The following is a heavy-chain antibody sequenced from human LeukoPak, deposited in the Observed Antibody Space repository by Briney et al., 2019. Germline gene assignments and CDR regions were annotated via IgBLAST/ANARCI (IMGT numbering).Heavy chain of an antibody. CDR3: ARGHAAVTAIYYYYYGMDV. CDR2: IYYSGST. J-gene: IGHJ6*02. Sequence: SETLSLTCTVSGGSISSGGYYWSWIRQHPGKGLEWIGYIYYSGSTYYNPSLKSRVTISVDTSKNQFSLKLSSVTAADTAVYYCARGHAAVTAIYYYYYGMDVWGQGTTVTVSS. D-gene: IGHD1-14*01. V-gene: IGHV4-31*03. CDR1: GGSISSGGYY.